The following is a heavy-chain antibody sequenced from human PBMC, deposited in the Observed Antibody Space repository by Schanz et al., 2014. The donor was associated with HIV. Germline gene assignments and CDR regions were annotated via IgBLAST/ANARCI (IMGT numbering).Heavy chain of an antibody. V-gene: IGHV1-2*02. CDR3: ASSRLLWFGELFDN. Sequence: QAQLVQSGADVKKPGASVTVSCKASAYSFSGYYIHWVRQAPGQGLEWMGWINSDNGTNYAQEFQGRVTMTRDTSIGTAYMDLRSLRADDTAVYFCASSRLLWFGELFDNWGQGTLVTVSS. D-gene: IGHD3-10*01. J-gene: IGHJ4*02. CDR1: AYSFSGYY. CDR2: INSDNGT.